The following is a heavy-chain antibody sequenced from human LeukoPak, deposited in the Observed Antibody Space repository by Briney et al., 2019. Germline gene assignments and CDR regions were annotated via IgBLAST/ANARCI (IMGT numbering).Heavy chain of an antibody. CDR2: IYDSGST. CDR3: ARRRGGSSWIDY. Sequence: KPSETLSLTCTVSGGSISGSGYYWGWIRQPPGKGLEWIGNIYDSGSTHYNPSLKSRVTISVDTSKTQFSLKVTPVTAADTAVYYCARRRGGSSWIDYWGQGTLVTVSS. J-gene: IGHJ4*02. D-gene: IGHD6-13*01. V-gene: IGHV4-39*01. CDR1: GGSISGSGYY.